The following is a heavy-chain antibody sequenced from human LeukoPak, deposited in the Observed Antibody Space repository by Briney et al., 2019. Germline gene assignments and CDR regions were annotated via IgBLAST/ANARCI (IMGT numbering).Heavy chain of an antibody. J-gene: IGHJ5*02. CDR1: GGSISPYY. Sequence: PSETLSLTCTVSGGSISPYYWSWVRQPPGKGLEWIGYIYHSGSTNYNPSLKSRVTISLDTSKNQFSLKLNSVTAADTAVYYCARDHLLGYCSSTSCYPWGQGTLVTVSS. CDR3: ARDHLLGYCSSTSCYP. CDR2: IYHSGST. V-gene: IGHV4-59*01. D-gene: IGHD2-2*01.